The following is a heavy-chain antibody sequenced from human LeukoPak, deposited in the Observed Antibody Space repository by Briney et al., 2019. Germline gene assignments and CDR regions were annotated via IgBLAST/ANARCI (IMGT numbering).Heavy chain of an antibody. V-gene: IGHV3-7*01. J-gene: IGHJ4*02. CDR1: GFPFNHW. D-gene: IGHD2-21*01. Sequence: GGSLRLSRAASGFPFNHWMTRVRKAPGKGLEWVANIKHDGSEKNYVDSVKGRLTISRDNAKNSLYLQMNSLRAEDTAVYYCARNRRCCGEDYWGQGTQVTVSS. CDR2: IKHDGSEK. CDR3: ARNRRCCGEDY.